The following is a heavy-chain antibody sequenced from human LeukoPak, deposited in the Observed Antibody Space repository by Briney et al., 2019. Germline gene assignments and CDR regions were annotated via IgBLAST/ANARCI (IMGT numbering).Heavy chain of an antibody. CDR2: ISAYNGNT. Sequence: ASVKVSCKASGYTFTSYGISWVRQAPGEGLEWMGWISAYNGNTNYAQKLQGRVTMTTDTSTSTAYMELRSLRSDDTAVYYCASDRGYCSGGSCLNWFDPWGQGTLVTVSS. CDR3: ASDRGYCSGGSCLNWFDP. CDR1: GYTFTSYG. V-gene: IGHV1-18*01. J-gene: IGHJ5*02. D-gene: IGHD2-15*01.